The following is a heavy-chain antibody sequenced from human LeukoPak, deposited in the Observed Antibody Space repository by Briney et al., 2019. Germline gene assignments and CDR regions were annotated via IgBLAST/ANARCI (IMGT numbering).Heavy chain of an antibody. Sequence: SETLSLTCAVYGGSFSGYYWSWIRQPPWKGLEWIVEMNHSGSTNYNPSLKSRVTISVDTSKNQFSLKLSSVTAADTAVYYCARGITMVRGVVITSYYWGQGTLVTVSS. CDR3: ARGITMVRGVVITSYY. J-gene: IGHJ4*02. D-gene: IGHD3-10*01. CDR1: GGSFSGYY. V-gene: IGHV4-34*01. CDR2: MNHSGST.